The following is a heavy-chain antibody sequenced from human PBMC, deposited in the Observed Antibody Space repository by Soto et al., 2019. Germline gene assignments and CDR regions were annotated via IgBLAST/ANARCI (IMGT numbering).Heavy chain of an antibody. Sequence: PSETLSLTCAVYCGSFSGSYWNWIRQSPGKGLEWIGEINHSGSTNYNPSLKSRVTISVDTSKNQFSLKLTSVTAADTAVYFCARKSSLAARGLFRYNYYGLDVWGQGTTVTVSS. CDR1: CGSFSGSY. CDR3: ARKSSLAARGLFRYNYYGLDV. V-gene: IGHV4-34*01. J-gene: IGHJ6*02. CDR2: INHSGST. D-gene: IGHD6-6*01.